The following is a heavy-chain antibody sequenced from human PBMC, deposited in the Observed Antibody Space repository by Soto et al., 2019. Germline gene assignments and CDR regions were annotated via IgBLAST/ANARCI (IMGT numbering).Heavy chain of an antibody. CDR1: GFTFDDYA. J-gene: IGHJ4*02. Sequence: VPLVESGGGLVQPDRSLRLSCAASGFTFDDYAMHWVRQGPGKGLEWVSGISWNSGGIGYADSVKGRFTISRDNAKNSLYLQMDRLRPEDTAFYYCAKSPHDILIGSAFDYWGQGTLVTVSS. V-gene: IGHV3-9*01. CDR3: AKSPHDILIGSAFDY. D-gene: IGHD3-9*01. CDR2: ISWNSGGI.